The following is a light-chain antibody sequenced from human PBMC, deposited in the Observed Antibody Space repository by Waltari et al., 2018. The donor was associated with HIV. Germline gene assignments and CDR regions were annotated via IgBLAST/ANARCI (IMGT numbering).Light chain of an antibody. CDR1: TIAVGGFVY. V-gene: IGLV2-8*01. Sequence: QPPLTQPPSPSGSPDRPSPISSPETTIAVGGFVYFSWYQQEPGKAPKRIIYEVNKRPAGVLDRFSGSKSGNTASLTVSGLQSEDEADYYCSSYAGSNNLGVFGGGTKLTVL. J-gene: IGLJ2*01. CDR3: SSYAGSNNLGV. CDR2: EVN.